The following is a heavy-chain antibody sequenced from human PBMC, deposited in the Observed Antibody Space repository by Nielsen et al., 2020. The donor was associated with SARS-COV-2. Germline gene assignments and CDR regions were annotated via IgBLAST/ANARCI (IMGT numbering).Heavy chain of an antibody. CDR1: GFTFNNFG. D-gene: IGHD3-16*01. CDR2: ISYEGSKK. CDR3: AKRRAVFMLTFGGEGAMDV. J-gene: IGHJ6*02. V-gene: IGHV3-30*18. Sequence: GESLKISCVASGFTFNNFGFHWVRQAPGKGLEWVASISYEGSKKYYADSLTGRFTVSRDTSRNTVYLQMNSLSAEDTAVYHCAKRRAVFMLTFGGEGAMDVWGQGTTVSVSS.